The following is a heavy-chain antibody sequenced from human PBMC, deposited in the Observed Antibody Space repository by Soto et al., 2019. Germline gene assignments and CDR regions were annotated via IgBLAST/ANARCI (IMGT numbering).Heavy chain of an antibody. V-gene: IGHV2-5*02. J-gene: IGHJ4*02. CDR3: AHKGGGDRILDY. Sequence: QITLKESGPTLVKPTQTLTLTCTFSGFSLSTRGVGVGWIRQPPGKALEWLAIIYWDDDKRYSPSLKSRLTIPKDTSKHQVGRTMTNMAPVDTATYYCAHKGGGDRILDYWGQGTLVTVSS. D-gene: IGHD3-16*01. CDR2: IYWDDDK. CDR1: GFSLSTRGVG.